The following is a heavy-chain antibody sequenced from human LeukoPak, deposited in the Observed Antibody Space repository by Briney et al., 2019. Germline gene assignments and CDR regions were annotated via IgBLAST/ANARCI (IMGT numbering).Heavy chain of an antibody. CDR3: ASIRYCSSTSCYAPGDY. V-gene: IGHV1-2*02. D-gene: IGHD2-2*01. CDR2: INPNSGGT. J-gene: IGHJ4*02. Sequence: ASVKVSCKASGYTFTGYYMHWLRQAPGQGLEWMGWINPNSGGTNYAQKFQGRVTMTRDTSISTAYMELSRLRSDDTAVYYCASIRYCSSTSCYAPGDYWGQGTLVTVSS. CDR1: GYTFTGYY.